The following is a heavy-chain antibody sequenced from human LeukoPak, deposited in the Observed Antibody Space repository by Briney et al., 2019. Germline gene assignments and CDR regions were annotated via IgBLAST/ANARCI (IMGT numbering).Heavy chain of an antibody. CDR3: ARRDCSSTSCYEGENWFDP. V-gene: IGHV4-59*08. CDR2: FYYSGST. Sequence: SETPSLTCTVSGGSISSYYWSWIRQPPGKGLEWIGYFYYSGSTNYNPSLKSRVTISVDTSKNQFSLKLSSVTAADTAVYYCARRDCSSTSCYEGENWFDPWGQGTLVTVSS. CDR1: GGSISSYY. D-gene: IGHD2-2*01. J-gene: IGHJ5*02.